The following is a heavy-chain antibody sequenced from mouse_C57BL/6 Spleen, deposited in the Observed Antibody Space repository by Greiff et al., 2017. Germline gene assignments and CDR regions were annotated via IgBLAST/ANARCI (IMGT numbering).Heavy chain of an antibody. Sequence: QVQLQQSGPELVKPGASVKISCKASGYSFTSYYIHWVKQRPGQGLEWIGWIYPGSGNTKYNEKFKGKATLTADTSSSTAYMQLSSLTSEDSAVYYCAGGLGPYYFDYWGQGTTLTVSS. CDR1: GYSFTSYY. CDR2: IYPGSGNT. V-gene: IGHV1-66*01. J-gene: IGHJ2*01. CDR3: AGGLGPYYFDY. D-gene: IGHD4-1*01.